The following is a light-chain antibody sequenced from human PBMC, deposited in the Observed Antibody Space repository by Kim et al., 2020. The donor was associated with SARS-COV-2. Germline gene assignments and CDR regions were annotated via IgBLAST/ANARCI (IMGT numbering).Light chain of an antibody. CDR2: DAS. V-gene: IGKV1-5*01. Sequence: ASVGARVTITCRASQSISGWLAWYQQKPGKAPNLLIYDASSLESGVPSRFSGSGSGTEFTLTISSLQPGDFATYYCQQYNSYPWTFGQGTKVDIK. J-gene: IGKJ1*01. CDR3: QQYNSYPWT. CDR1: QSISGW.